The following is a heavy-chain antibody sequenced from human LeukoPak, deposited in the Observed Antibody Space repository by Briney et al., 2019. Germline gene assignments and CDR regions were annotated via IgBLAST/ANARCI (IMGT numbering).Heavy chain of an antibody. V-gene: IGHV3-21*01. Sequence: GGSLRLSCAVSGFTINNYGVNWVRQAPGKGLEWGSSISTSDNYIYYAESVKGRFNISRNNAKNSLYIQMNSLRAEDTAVYYCARSTRKRENEYYYYYYMDVWGKGTTVTVSS. CDR3: ARSTRKRENEYYYYYYMDV. CDR1: GFTINNYG. D-gene: IGHD2/OR15-2a*01. CDR2: ISTSDNYI. J-gene: IGHJ6*03.